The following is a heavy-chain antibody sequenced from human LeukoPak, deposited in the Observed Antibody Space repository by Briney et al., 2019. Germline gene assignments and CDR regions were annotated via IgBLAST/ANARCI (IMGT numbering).Heavy chain of an antibody. CDR1: GGSISSSY. Sequence: SGTLSLTCAFSGGSISSSYWSWIRQPPGKGLEWIGYIFHSGTTNYNPSLKSRVTISLDTSKNQFSLKLSSVTAADTAMYYCAREGYGTPFDTWGQGTLVTVSS. V-gene: IGHV4-59*01. D-gene: IGHD3-9*01. CDR3: AREGYGTPFDT. CDR2: IFHSGTT. J-gene: IGHJ5*02.